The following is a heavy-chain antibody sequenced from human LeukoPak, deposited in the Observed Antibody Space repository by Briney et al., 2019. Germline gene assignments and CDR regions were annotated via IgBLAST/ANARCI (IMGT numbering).Heavy chain of an antibody. Sequence: GASVKVSCKAFGYTFTSNYMHWVRQAPGQGPEWMGVISPSGGSTTYAQKFQGRVTMTRDTSISTAYMELSRLRSDDTAVYYCARASSGWYHRFDYWGQGTLVTVSS. J-gene: IGHJ4*02. D-gene: IGHD6-19*01. V-gene: IGHV1-2*02. CDR2: ISPSGGST. CDR1: GYTFTSNY. CDR3: ARASSGWYHRFDY.